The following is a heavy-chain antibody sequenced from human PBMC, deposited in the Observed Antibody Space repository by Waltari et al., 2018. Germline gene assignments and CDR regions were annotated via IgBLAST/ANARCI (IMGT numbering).Heavy chain of an antibody. J-gene: IGHJ4*02. CDR1: GGSISSYY. V-gene: IGHV4-59*01. Sequence: QVQLQESGPGLVKPSETLSLTCTVPGGSISSYYWSWIRQPPGKGLEWIGYIYYSGSTNYNPSLKSRVTISVDTSKNQFSLKLSSVTAADTAVYYCARVGASTTVVTPPYFDYWGQGTLVTVSS. CDR2: IYYSGST. CDR3: ARVGASTTVVTPPYFDY. D-gene: IGHD4-17*01.